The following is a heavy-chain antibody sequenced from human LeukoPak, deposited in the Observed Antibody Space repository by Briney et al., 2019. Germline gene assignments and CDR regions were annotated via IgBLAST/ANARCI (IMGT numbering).Heavy chain of an antibody. J-gene: IGHJ4*02. CDR1: GGSISSGPYF. CDR3: RKGPEHLPTYFDH. V-gene: IGHV4-30-2*06. Sequence: SETLSLTCSVSGGSISSGPYFWSWIRQSPGQGLEWIGYIWPSGSTNYNPSLSGRVAISLDKSRNHFTLMVTAVTAADTAFYCARKGPEHLPTYFDHWGRGILVTVSS. D-gene: IGHD2-21*01. CDR2: IWPSGST.